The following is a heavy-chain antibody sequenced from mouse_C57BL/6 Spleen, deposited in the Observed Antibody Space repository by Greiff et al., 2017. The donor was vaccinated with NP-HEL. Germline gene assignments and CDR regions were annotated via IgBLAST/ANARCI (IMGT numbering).Heavy chain of an antibody. V-gene: IGHV7-3*01. CDR2: IRNKANGYTT. J-gene: IGHJ4*01. CDR1: GFTFTDYY. Sequence: EVKVVESGGGLVQPGGSLSLSCAASGFTFTDYYMSWVRQPPGKALEWLGFIRNKANGYTTEYSASVKGRFTISRDNSQSILYLQMNALRAEDSATYYCARHDSFYAMDYWGQGTSVTVSS. CDR3: ARHDSFYAMDY.